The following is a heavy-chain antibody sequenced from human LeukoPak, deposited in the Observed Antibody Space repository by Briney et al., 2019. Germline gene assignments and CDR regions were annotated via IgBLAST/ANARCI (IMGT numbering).Heavy chain of an antibody. J-gene: IGHJ4*02. CDR3: ARDYQILGYCSGGSCFPADY. CDR1: GYTFTSYG. CDR2: ISAYSGNT. V-gene: IGHV1-18*04. D-gene: IGHD2-15*01. Sequence: ASVKVSCKASGYTFTSYGISWVRQAPGQGLEWMGWISAYSGNTNYAQKLQGRVTMTTDTSTSTAYMELRSLRSDDTAVYYCARDYQILGYCSGGSCFPADYWGQGTLVTVSS.